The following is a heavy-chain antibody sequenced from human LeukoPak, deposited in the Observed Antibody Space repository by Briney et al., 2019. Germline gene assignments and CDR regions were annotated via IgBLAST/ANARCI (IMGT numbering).Heavy chain of an antibody. CDR2: IYYSGST. CDR1: GGSISRYY. D-gene: IGHD1-26*01. J-gene: IGHJ4*02. V-gene: IGHV4-59*01. CDR3: ARDRGSTGYYYLDS. Sequence: PSETLSLTCTVSGGSISRYYWSWIRHPPGKGREWIGYIYYSGSTNYNPSLKSRVTISVDTSNNQFSLKLSSVTAADTAVYYCARDRGSTGYYYLDSWGQGILVTVSS.